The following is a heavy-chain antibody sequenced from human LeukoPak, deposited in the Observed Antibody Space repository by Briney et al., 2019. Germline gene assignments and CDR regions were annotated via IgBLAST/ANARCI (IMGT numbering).Heavy chain of an antibody. V-gene: IGHV4-38-2*02. CDR2: IYHSGST. CDR1: GYSISSGYY. D-gene: IGHD3-9*01. CDR3: ARVLGDYDILTGYYRDAFDI. J-gene: IGHJ3*02. Sequence: EPSETLSLTCTVSGYSISSGYYWGWMRQPPGKGLDWIGIIYHSGSTYYNPSLKSRVTISVDTSKNQFSLKLSSVTAADTAVYYCARVLGDYDILTGYYRDAFDIWGQGTMVTVSS.